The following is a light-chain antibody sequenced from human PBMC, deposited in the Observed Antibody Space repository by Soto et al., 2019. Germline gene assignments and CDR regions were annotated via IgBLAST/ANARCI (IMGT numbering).Light chain of an antibody. Sequence: TPCPYTRPELPGESATLSCRASQRVYSNLAWYQQRPGQAPRLLIYGASTRATGIPARCSGSGSGTDFTLTISILAPDVVANYYYQQRTCPPPAFGQGTRLEIK. CDR2: GAS. CDR1: QRVYSN. V-gene: IGKV3-11*01. J-gene: IGKJ5*01. CDR3: QQRTCPPPA.